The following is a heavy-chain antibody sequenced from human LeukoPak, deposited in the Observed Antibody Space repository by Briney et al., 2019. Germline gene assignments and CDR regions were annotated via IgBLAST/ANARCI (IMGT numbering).Heavy chain of an antibody. Sequence: GGSLRLSCAASGFTFSSYWMSWVRQAPGKGLEWVANIKQDGSEKYYVDSVKGRFTISRDNAKNSLYLQMNSLRAEDTAVYYCARDLSIVVVPAARYYYGMDVWGQGTTVTVSS. CDR2: IKQDGSEK. J-gene: IGHJ6*02. CDR1: GFTFSSYW. V-gene: IGHV3-7*04. CDR3: ARDLSIVVVPAARYYYGMDV. D-gene: IGHD2-2*01.